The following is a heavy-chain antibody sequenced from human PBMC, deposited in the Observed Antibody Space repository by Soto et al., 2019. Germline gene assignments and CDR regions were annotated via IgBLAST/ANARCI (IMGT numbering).Heavy chain of an antibody. V-gene: IGHV4-31*03. CDR1: GGSISSGGYY. CDR3: ARGGAYYGSGSWDSGMDV. CDR2: IYYSGST. D-gene: IGHD3-10*01. Sequence: QVQLQESGPGLVKPSQTLSLTCTVSGGSISSGGYYWSWIRQHPGKGLEWIGYIYYSGSTYYNPSLKSRVTISVDTAKNQCSLKLSSVTAADTAVYHCARGGAYYGSGSWDSGMDVWGQGTTVTVSS. J-gene: IGHJ6*02.